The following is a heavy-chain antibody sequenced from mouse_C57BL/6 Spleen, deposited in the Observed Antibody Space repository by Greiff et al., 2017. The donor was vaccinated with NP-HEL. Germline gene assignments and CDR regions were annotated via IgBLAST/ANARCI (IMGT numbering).Heavy chain of an antibody. Sequence: QVQLQQSGAELVKPGASVKISCKASGYAFSSYWMNWVKQRPGKGLEWIGQIYPGDGDTNYNGKFKGKATLTADKSSSTAYMQLSSLTSEDSAVYFCARWDIRGYFDYWGQGTTLTVSS. J-gene: IGHJ2*01. CDR1: GYAFSSYW. CDR2: IYPGDGDT. CDR3: ARWDIRGYFDY. V-gene: IGHV1-80*01. D-gene: IGHD3-3*01.